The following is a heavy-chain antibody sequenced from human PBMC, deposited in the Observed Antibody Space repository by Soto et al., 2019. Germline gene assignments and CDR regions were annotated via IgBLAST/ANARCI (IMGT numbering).Heavy chain of an antibody. V-gene: IGHV4-61*01. J-gene: IGHJ4*02. CDR1: GGSTSSSTYY. Sequence: PSETLSLTCSVSGGSTSSSTYYWNWIRQPPGKGLEWIGSIYYSGTTNYNPSLNSRVTISLDTSKDHFSLRLNSVTAADTAVYFCARVPKGASHRSMYNCDSWGQGTLVSVSS. CDR2: IYYSGTT. CDR3: ARVPKGASHRSMYNCDS. D-gene: IGHD1-1*01.